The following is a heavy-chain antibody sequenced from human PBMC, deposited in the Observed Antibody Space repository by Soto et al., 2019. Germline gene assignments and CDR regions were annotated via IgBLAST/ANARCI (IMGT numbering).Heavy chain of an antibody. D-gene: IGHD1-20*01. CDR3: ARPSSITGNKLAY. J-gene: IGHJ4*02. Sequence: ASVKVSWKASGYTFTNYAMHWARQAPGQGLEWMGWITAGNGNTNYSQKFQGRVTITTDTSASTAYMELRSLRSDDTAVYYCARPSSITGNKLAYWGQGTQVPVSS. CDR2: ITAGNGNT. CDR1: GYTFTNYA. V-gene: IGHV1-3*01.